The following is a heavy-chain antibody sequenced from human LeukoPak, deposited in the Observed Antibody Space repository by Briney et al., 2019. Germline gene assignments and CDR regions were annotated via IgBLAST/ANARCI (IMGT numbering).Heavy chain of an antibody. V-gene: IGHV1-46*03. Sequence: ASVKVSCKASGYTFTSYYMHWVRQAPGQGLEWMGIINPSGGSTSYAQKFQGRVTMTRDTSTSAVYMELSSLRSEDTAVYYRARVGPWGSFDYWGQGTLVTVSS. J-gene: IGHJ4*02. CDR2: INPSGGST. CDR1: GYTFTSYY. D-gene: IGHD7-27*01. CDR3: ARVGPWGSFDY.